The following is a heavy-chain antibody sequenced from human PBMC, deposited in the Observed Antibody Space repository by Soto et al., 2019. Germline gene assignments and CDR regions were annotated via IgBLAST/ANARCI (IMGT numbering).Heavy chain of an antibody. Sequence: QVQLQESGPGLVKPSQTLSLTCTVSGGSISSGGYYWSWIRQHPGKGLEWIGYIYYSGSTYYNPSLKSRVTISVDTSKNQFSLKLSSVTAADTAVYYWARAITKQRRAYYYYYYMDVWGKGTTVTVSS. CDR1: GGSISSGGYY. CDR3: ARAITKQRRAYYYYYYMDV. V-gene: IGHV4-31*03. J-gene: IGHJ6*03. CDR2: IYYSGST. D-gene: IGHD3-3*01.